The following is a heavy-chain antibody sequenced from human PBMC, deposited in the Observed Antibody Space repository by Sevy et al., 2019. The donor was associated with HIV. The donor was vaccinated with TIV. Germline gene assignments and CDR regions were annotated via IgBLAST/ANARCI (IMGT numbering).Heavy chain of an antibody. CDR1: NGSFSGYY. CDR2: INHSGST. V-gene: IGHV4-34*01. CDR3: GRSGSYYQVSWFDP. D-gene: IGHD3-10*01. Sequence: SETLSLTCGVYNGSFSGYYWSWIRQSPEKGLGWIGQINHSGSTNYNPSLKSRITISIDMSKSQFSLNLSSVTAADTAIYYCGRSGSYYQVSWFDPWGQGTLVTVSS. J-gene: IGHJ5*02.